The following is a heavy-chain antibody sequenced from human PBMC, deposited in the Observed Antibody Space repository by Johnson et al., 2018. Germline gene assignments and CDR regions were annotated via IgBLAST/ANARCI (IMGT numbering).Heavy chain of an antibody. J-gene: IGHJ6*02. Sequence: VQLVESGGGLVQPGGSLRLSCAASGFTFSSYDMHWVRQATGKGLEWVSAISGSGGSTYYAASVKGRVTISRDNSKNTPYLQRNSLRAEDTAVYYCAKVSGSYYGGGYYGMDVWGQGTTVTVSS. CDR2: ISGSGGST. CDR3: AKVSGSYYGGGYYGMDV. D-gene: IGHD1-26*01. CDR1: GFTFSSYD. V-gene: IGHV3-23*04.